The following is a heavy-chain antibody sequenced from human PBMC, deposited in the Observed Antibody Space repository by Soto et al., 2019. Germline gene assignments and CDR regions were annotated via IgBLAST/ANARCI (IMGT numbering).Heavy chain of an antibody. CDR3: ARVYDFDHSYGP. Sequence: PGGSLRLSCAASGFTFSSYSMNWVRQAPGKGLEWVSSISSSSRYIYYADSVKGPITISRNNAKNSLYLQMNSLRAEDTALYYCARVYDFDHSYGPWGQGTLVTVSS. CDR2: ISSSSRYI. CDR1: GFTFSSYS. V-gene: IGHV3-21*01. J-gene: IGHJ5*02. D-gene: IGHD3-3*01.